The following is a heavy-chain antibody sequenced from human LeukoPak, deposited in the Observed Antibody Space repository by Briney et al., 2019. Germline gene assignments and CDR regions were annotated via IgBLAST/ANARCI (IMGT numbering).Heavy chain of an antibody. J-gene: IGHJ4*02. Sequence: PGGSLRLSCAASGFTFSSYAMSWVRQAPGKGLEWVSAISGSGGSTFYADSVKGRFTISRDNSKNTLYLQMNSLRAEDTAVYYCAKGLVIEWLAPFDYWGQGTLVTVSS. CDR1: GFTFSSYA. V-gene: IGHV3-23*01. CDR3: AKGLVIEWLAPFDY. CDR2: ISGSGGST. D-gene: IGHD6-19*01.